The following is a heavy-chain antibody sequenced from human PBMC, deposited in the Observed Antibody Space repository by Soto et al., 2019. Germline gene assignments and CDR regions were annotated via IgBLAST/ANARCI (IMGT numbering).Heavy chain of an antibody. CDR2: ISYDGSNK. CDR1: GFTFSSYG. J-gene: IGHJ3*02. Sequence: QVQLVESGGGVVQPGRSLRLSCAASGFTFSSYGMHWVRQAPGKGLEWVAVISYDGSNKYYADSVKGRFTISRDNSKNTLYLQMNSLRAEDTAVYYCAKDFYYYDSSGYYGRDAFDIWGQGTMVTVSS. CDR3: AKDFYYYDSSGYYGRDAFDI. V-gene: IGHV3-30*18. D-gene: IGHD3-22*01.